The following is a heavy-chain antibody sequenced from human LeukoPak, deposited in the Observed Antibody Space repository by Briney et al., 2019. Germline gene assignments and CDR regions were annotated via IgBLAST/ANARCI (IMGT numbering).Heavy chain of an antibody. CDR1: GFTFSTYA. V-gene: IGHV3-23*01. CDR3: ARGYTSGAYYFDS. CDR2: ISDSGGST. D-gene: IGHD6-19*01. Sequence: QPGRSLRLSCAASGFTFSTYAMSWVRQAPGKGPEWASGISDSGGSTYYADSVKGRFTISRDNFQKTLYLQMNTLSAEDTAVYYCARGYTSGAYYFDSWGQGTLVTVSS. J-gene: IGHJ4*02.